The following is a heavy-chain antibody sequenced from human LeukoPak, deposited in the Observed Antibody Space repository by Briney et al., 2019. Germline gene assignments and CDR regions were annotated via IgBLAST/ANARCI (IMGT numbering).Heavy chain of an antibody. CDR3: AKGDSRGSGTYYDDY. V-gene: IGHV3-23*01. J-gene: IGHJ4*02. CDR2: VSGSGVNT. Sequence: GGSLKLSCAASGFTFTGYAMTWVRQAPGQGLEWVSCVSGSGVNTYYAQSLKGRFTITRDNSKGTLYLQLKSLRAEDTAVYYCAKGDSRGSGTYYDDYWGQGTLVTVSS. CDR1: GFTFTGYA. D-gene: IGHD3-10*01.